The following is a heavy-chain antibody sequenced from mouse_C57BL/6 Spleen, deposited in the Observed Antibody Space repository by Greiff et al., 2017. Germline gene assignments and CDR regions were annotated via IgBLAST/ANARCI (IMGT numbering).Heavy chain of an antibody. J-gene: IGHJ4*01. CDR2: INPGSGGT. CDR1: GYAFTNYL. V-gene: IGHV1-54*01. D-gene: IGHD4-1*01. Sequence: QVQLKESGAELVRPGTSVKVSCKASGYAFTNYLIEWVKQRPGQGLEWIGVINPGSGGTNYNEKFKGKATLTADKSSSTAYMQLSSLTSEDSAVYFCARSETGTFYAMDCWGKGTSVTVSS. CDR3: ARSETGTFYAMDC.